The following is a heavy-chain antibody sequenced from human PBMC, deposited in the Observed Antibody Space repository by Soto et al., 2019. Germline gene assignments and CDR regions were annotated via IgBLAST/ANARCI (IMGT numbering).Heavy chain of an antibody. CDR2: IYHSGST. V-gene: IGHV4-4*02. Sequence: SETLSLTCAVSGGSISSSNWWSWVRQPPGKGLEWIGEIYHSGSTNYNPSIKSRVTISVDKSKNQFSLKLSSVTAADTAVYYCARVSIYYYYGMDVWGQGTTVTVSS. J-gene: IGHJ6*02. CDR3: ARVSIYYYYGMDV. CDR1: GGSISSSNW. D-gene: IGHD6-6*01.